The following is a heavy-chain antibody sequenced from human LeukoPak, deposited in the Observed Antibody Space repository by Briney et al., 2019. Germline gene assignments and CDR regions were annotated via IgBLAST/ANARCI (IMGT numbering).Heavy chain of an antibody. CDR2: IGSGGYR. J-gene: IGHJ4*02. D-gene: IGHD6-6*01. CDR1: GLTLSNYD. V-gene: IGHV3-23*01. CDR3: ATKLPDASSYFDF. Sequence: PGGSLRLSCVASGLTLSNYDTTWVRQAPGKGLDYVSSIGSGGYRFYGGSVKGRFSISRDNSQNTVYLQMNSLSGEDTAIYFCATKLPDASSYFDFWGQGILVTVSS.